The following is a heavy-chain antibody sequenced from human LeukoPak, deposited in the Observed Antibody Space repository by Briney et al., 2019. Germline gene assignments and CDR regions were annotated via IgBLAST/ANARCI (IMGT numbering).Heavy chain of an antibody. Sequence: ASVKVSCQAYGHTFTSYDFNWVRQASGQRLDWMGWTNANSGNTRYAQKFQARLTMTRTTSISTAYMELSSLRSEDTAVYYCARPGSNSGYDSYYFDYWGQGALGTVSS. J-gene: IGHJ4*02. CDR3: ARPGSNSGYDSYYFDY. D-gene: IGHD5-12*01. V-gene: IGHV1-8*01. CDR2: TNANSGNT. CDR1: GHTFTSYD.